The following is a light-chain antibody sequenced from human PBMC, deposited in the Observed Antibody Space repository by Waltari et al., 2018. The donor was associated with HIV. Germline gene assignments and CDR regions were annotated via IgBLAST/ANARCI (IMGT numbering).Light chain of an antibody. Sequence: SSELTQDPAVSVALGQTVTITCQGDSLRSSYASWYQQKPGRAPLLVISGKNNRPSGIPDRFSGSSSGNTASLTITGTQADDEADYYCNSRDSSGYSYVFGSGTKVTIL. CDR3: NSRDSSGYSYV. J-gene: IGLJ1*01. V-gene: IGLV3-19*01. CDR2: GKN. CDR1: SLRSSY.